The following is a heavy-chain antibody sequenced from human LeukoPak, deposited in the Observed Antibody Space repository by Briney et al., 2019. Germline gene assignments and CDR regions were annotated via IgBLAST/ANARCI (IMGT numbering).Heavy chain of an antibody. CDR3: ARGTIYYYGSGSYYKRYNWFDP. Sequence: ASVKVSCKASGYTFTSYGISWVRQAPGQGLEWMGWISAYNGNTNYAQKLQGRVTTTTDTSTSTAYMELRSLRSDDTAVYYCARGTIYYYGSGSYYKRYNWFDPWGQGTLVTVSS. V-gene: IGHV1-18*04. J-gene: IGHJ5*02. CDR1: GYTFTSYG. D-gene: IGHD3-10*01. CDR2: ISAYNGNT.